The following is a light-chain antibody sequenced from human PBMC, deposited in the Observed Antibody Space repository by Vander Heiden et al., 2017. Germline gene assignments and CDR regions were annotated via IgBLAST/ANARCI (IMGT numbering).Light chain of an antibody. CDR3: QVWDSSSGV. J-gene: IGLJ1*01. CDR2: DDT. CDR1: NIGSNN. V-gene: IGLV3-21*02. Sequence: SYVVTQPPSVSVAPGQAARITCGGNNIGSNNVHWYQQKPGQAPVLVVYDDTNRPSGIAERFSGSNSGNTATLTINRVEAGDEADYYCQVWDSSSGVFGTGTQVTVL.